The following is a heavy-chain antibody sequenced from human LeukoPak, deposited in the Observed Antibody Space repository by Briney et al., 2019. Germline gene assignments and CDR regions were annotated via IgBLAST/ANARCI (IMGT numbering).Heavy chain of an antibody. CDR2: ISGSGGST. J-gene: IGHJ4*02. Sequence: GGTLRLSCAASGFTFSSYGMSWVRRAPGKGLEWVSAISGSGGSTYYADSVKGRFTISRDNSKNTLYLQMNSLRAEDTAVYYCAKVRSRDGYNPDIDYWGQGALVTVSS. V-gene: IGHV3-23*01. D-gene: IGHD5-24*01. CDR1: GFTFSSYG. CDR3: AKVRSRDGYNPDIDY.